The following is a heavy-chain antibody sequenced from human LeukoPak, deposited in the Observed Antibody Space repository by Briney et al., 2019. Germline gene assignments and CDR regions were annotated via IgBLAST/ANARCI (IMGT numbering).Heavy chain of an antibody. CDR1: GYTFTSYA. CDR2: INTNTGNP. Sequence: ASVKVSCKASGYTFTSYAMNWVRQAPGQGLEWMGWINTNTGNPTYAQGFTGRFVFSLDTSVSAAYPQISSLKAEDTAVYYCARDLGERGYSYGYDYWGQGTLVTVSS. V-gene: IGHV7-4-1*02. CDR3: ARDLGERGYSYGYDY. J-gene: IGHJ4*02. D-gene: IGHD5-18*01.